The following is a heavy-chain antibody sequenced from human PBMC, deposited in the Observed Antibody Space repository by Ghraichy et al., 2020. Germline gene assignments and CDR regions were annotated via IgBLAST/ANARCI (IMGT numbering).Heavy chain of an antibody. CDR2: IYYSGST. J-gene: IGHJ6*03. Sequence: SETLSLTCTVSGGSISSYYWSWIRQPPGKGLEWIGYIYYSGSTNYNPSLKSRVTISVDTSKNQFSLKLSSVTAADTAVYYCARQLYDFWSGYYRPVNYMDVWGKGTTVTVS. CDR3: ARQLYDFWSGYYRPVNYMDV. V-gene: IGHV4-59*08. D-gene: IGHD3-3*01. CDR1: GGSISSYY.